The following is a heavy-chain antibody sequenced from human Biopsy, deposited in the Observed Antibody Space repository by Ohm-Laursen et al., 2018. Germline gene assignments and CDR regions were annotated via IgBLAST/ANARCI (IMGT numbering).Heavy chain of an antibody. J-gene: IGHJ4*02. CDR1: GFTFSSYA. V-gene: IGHV3-23*01. Sequence: SLRLSCSATGFTFSSYAMTWVRQAPGKGLEWVSVINTSGGSTHYYVPVKGRFTISRDNSKNTLYSRMNSLRAEDTAVYYCAKPADSYGSEFYFDYWGQGTLVTVSS. D-gene: IGHD4-17*01. CDR3: AKPADSYGSEFYFDY. CDR2: INTSGGST.